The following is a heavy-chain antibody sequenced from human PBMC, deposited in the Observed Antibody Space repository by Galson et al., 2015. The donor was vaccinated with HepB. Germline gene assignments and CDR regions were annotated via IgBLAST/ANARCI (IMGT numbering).Heavy chain of an antibody. CDR3: ARGLSIGHCSGTSCYAGYGMGV. CDR2: ISSDGSKG. J-gene: IGHJ6*02. D-gene: IGHD2-2*03. Sequence: SLRLSCAASGFTFSKFGMHWVRQAPGKGLEWVTVISSDGSKGYYADSVKGRFTISRDNSKNTLNLQMNSLRVEDTAVYYCARGLSIGHCSGTSCYAGYGMGVWGQGTSVTVSS. CDR1: GFTFSKFG. V-gene: IGHV3-30*03.